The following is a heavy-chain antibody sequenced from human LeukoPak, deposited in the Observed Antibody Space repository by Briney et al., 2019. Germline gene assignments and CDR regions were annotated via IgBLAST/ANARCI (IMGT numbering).Heavy chain of an antibody. CDR2: ISASSTYI. V-gene: IGHV3-21*01. D-gene: IGHD5-18*01. CDR3: ARDPPRRDTAMVVHGY. CDR1: GFIFSSYP. J-gene: IGHJ4*02. Sequence: PGGSLRLSCTASGFIFSSYPMNWVRQAPGKGLEWVASISASSTYIYYADSLKGRFTISRDNAKNSLYLQMNSLRAEDTAVYYCARDPPRRDTAMVVHGYWGQGTLVTVSS.